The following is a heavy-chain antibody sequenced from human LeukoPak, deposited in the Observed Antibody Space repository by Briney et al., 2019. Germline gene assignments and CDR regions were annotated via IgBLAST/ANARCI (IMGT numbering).Heavy chain of an antibody. Sequence: GESLKISCKGSGYSFTSYWIGWVRQMPAKGLEWMGIIYPGDSDTRYNPSFQGQVTISADKSISTAYLQWSSLKASDTAMYYCARLSSGWYPGFDFDYWGQGTLVTVSS. CDR2: IYPGDSDT. V-gene: IGHV5-51*01. CDR1: GYSFTSYW. D-gene: IGHD6-19*01. J-gene: IGHJ4*02. CDR3: ARLSSGWYPGFDFDY.